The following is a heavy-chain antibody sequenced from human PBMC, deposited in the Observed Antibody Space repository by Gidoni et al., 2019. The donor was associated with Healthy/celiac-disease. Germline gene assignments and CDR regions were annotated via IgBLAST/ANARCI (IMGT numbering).Heavy chain of an antibody. V-gene: IGHV3-30*18. D-gene: IGHD6-13*01. CDR1: GFTFSSYG. Sequence: QVQLVESGGGVVQPGRSLRLSCAASGFTFSSYGMHWVRQAPGKGLEWVAVISYDGSNKYYADSVKGRFTISRDNSKNTLYLQMNSLRAEDTAVYYCAKGDKGAAAGTFDYWGQGTLVTVSS. CDR3: AKGDKGAAAGTFDY. CDR2: ISYDGSNK. J-gene: IGHJ4*02.